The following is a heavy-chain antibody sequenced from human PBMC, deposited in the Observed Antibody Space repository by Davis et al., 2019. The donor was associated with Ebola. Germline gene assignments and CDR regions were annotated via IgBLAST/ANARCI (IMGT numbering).Heavy chain of an antibody. CDR1: GGSITSYY. CDR2: VHYTGST. J-gene: IGHJ4*02. CDR3: AREGVAAVGTPFDY. D-gene: IGHD6-13*01. V-gene: IGHV4-59*01. Sequence: MPSETLSLTCSVSGGSITSYYWSWIRQPPGKGLEWIGYVHYTGSTKYNPSLKSRITASTDTSNHQFSLKLSSVTAADTAVYYCAREGVAAVGTPFDYWGQGTLVIVSS.